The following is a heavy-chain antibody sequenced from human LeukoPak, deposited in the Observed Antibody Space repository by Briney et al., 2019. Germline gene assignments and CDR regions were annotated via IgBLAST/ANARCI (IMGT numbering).Heavy chain of an antibody. J-gene: IGHJ4*02. V-gene: IGHV4-59*01. CDR1: GGSISSYY. Sequence: SETLSLTCTVSGGSISSYYWSWIRQPPGKGLEWIGYIYYSGSTNYNPSLKSRVTISVDTSKNQFSLKLSSVTAADTAVYYCARASYGSGSYYNPYLDYWGQGTLVTVSS. D-gene: IGHD3-10*01. CDR3: ARASYGSGSYYNPYLDY. CDR2: IYYSGST.